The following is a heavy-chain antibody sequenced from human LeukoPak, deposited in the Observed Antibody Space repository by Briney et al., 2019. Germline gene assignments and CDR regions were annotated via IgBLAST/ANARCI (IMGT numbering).Heavy chain of an antibody. V-gene: IGHV3-23*01. CDR2: IFGSGGSP. D-gene: IGHD5-18*01. Sequence: GGSLRLSCEASGFTFGSFAMYWVRQAPGKGLDWIAGIFGSGGSPHYADSVKGRFTISRDNSKNTVYLQINSLRAEDTAVYYCGKTTAGYSSGQKPAWPVDYWGQGTLVTASS. J-gene: IGHJ4*02. CDR1: GFTFGSFA. CDR3: GKTTAGYSSGQKPAWPVDY.